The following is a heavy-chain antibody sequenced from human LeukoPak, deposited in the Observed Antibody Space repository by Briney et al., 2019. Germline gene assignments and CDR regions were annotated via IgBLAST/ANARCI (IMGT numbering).Heavy chain of an antibody. V-gene: IGHV4-4*08. D-gene: IGHD3-10*01. CDR3: ARLWFGELGDY. CDR2: IYTSGST. J-gene: IGHJ4*02. Sequence: GSLRLSCAASGFTFSSYEMNWVRQAPGKGLEWIGRIYTSGSTNYNPSLKSRVTISVDTSKNQFSLKLSSVTAADTAVYYCARLWFGELGDYWGQGTLVTVSS. CDR1: GFTFSSYE.